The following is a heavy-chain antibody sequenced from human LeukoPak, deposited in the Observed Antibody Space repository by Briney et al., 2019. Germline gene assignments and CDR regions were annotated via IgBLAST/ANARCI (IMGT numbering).Heavy chain of an antibody. CDR2: KNPNSGNT. J-gene: IGHJ6*02. CDR1: GYTFTSYD. D-gene: IGHD2-2*01. Sequence: ASVKVSCKASGYTFTSYDINWVRQATGQGLEWMGWKNPNSGNTGYAQKFQGRVTMTRNTSISTAYMELSSLRSEDTAVYYCARDSPVPAANDYYYYGMDVWGQGTTVTVSS. V-gene: IGHV1-8*01. CDR3: ARDSPVPAANDYYYYGMDV.